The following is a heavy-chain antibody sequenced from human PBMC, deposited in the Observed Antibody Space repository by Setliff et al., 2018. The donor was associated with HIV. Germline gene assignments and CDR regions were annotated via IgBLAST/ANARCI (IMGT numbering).Heavy chain of an antibody. CDR1: GGSIRSGGYY. CDR3: ARGRYYYYDMDV. CDR2: IYDSGTT. Sequence: SETLSLTCSVSGGSIRSGGYYWSWIRQHPGKGLEWIGYIYDSGTTDHNPSLESRVTISLDTSKSHFSLRLTSMTAADTAVYYCARGRYYYYDMDVWGKGTTVTVSS. J-gene: IGHJ6*03. V-gene: IGHV4-31*03.